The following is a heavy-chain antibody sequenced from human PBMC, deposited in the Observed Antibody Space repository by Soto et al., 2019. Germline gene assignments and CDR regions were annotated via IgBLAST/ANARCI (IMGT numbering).Heavy chain of an antibody. CDR3: ARPETPTSGSYWAINFGPFDY. CDR1: GFTFSSYG. D-gene: IGHD1-26*01. Sequence: GGSLRLSCAASGFTFSSYGMHWVRQAPGKGLEWVAVIWYDGSNKYYADSVKGRFTISRDNSKNTLYLQMNSLRAEDTAVYYCARPETPTSGSYWAINFGPFDYWGQGTLVTVSS. CDR2: IWYDGSNK. V-gene: IGHV3-33*01. J-gene: IGHJ4*02.